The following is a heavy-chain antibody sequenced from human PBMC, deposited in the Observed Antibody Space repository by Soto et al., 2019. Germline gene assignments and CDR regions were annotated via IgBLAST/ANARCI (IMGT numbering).Heavy chain of an antibody. V-gene: IGHV1-69*13. J-gene: IGHJ4*02. CDR3: ARRGYSSGPGPFDY. Sequence: ASVKVSCKASGGTFSSYAISWVRQAPGQGLEWMGGIIPVFGTANYAQKFQGRVTITADESTSTAYMELSSLRSEDTAVYYCARRGYSSGPGPFDYWGQGTLVTVSS. D-gene: IGHD6-19*01. CDR2: IIPVFGTA. CDR1: GGTFSSYA.